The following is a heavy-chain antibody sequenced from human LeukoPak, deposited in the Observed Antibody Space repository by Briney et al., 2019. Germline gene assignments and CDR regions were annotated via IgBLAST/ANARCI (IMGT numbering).Heavy chain of an antibody. V-gene: IGHV3-9*01. J-gene: IGHJ2*01. CDR3: AKGGAAADNYWYFDL. CDR1: GFTFDDYG. Sequence: GRSLRLSCAASGFTFDDYGMHWVRQAPGKGLEWVSGISWNRGSIGYADSVKGRFTISRDTAKNPLYLQMNSLRPEDTALYYCAKGGAAADNYWYFDLWGRGTLATVSS. CDR2: ISWNRGSI. D-gene: IGHD6-13*01.